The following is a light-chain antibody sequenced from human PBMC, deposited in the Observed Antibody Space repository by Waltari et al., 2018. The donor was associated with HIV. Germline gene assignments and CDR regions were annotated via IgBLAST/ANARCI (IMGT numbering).Light chain of an antibody. Sequence: EIVMTQSPATLSVSPGERATLSCRASQRVRTSAAWYQQKPGQPPRPLFDDASTKASGVPARFSGSGSGTEFTLTISSLQSEDFAVDYCQQYSNWPLTFGGGTKVEI. CDR1: QRVRTS. J-gene: IGKJ4*01. CDR2: DAS. CDR3: QQYSNWPLT. V-gene: IGKV3-15*01.